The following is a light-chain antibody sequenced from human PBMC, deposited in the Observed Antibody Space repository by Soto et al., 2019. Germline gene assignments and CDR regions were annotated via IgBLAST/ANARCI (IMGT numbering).Light chain of an antibody. V-gene: IGLV1-51*01. CDR2: DNY. Sequence: QSALTQPPSVSAAPGQTVTISCSGSSSNVGHGSVSWYQSLPGTAPKLLIYDNYMRPSGIPDRFSGSKSGTSATLGITGLQTGDEADYYCGTWDSTLNVWVFGGGTKLTVL. CDR3: GTWDSTLNVWV. J-gene: IGLJ3*02. CDR1: SSNVGHGS.